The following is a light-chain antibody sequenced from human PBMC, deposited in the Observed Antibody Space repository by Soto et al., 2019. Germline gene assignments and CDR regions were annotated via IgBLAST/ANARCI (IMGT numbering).Light chain of an antibody. CDR1: QNINNY. V-gene: IGKV3-11*01. CDR2: DAS. J-gene: IGKJ4*01. CDR3: QQRKSWPLT. Sequence: EMVLTQSPATLSLSPGERATLSCRASQNINNYLAWYQQKPGQAPRLLIYDASNRATGTPARFSGSGSGTDFNLTISSLEPEDFAVYYCQQRKSWPLTFGGGAKVEIK.